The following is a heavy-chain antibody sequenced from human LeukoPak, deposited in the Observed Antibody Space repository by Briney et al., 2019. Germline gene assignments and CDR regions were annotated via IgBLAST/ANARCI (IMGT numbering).Heavy chain of an antibody. V-gene: IGHV3-7*01. CDR1: GFTFTSYW. CDR3: ARGRFCSSSSCTSFDY. J-gene: IGHJ4*02. D-gene: IGHD2-2*01. Sequence: PGGSLRLSCAASGFTFTSYWMSWVRQAPGQVLEWVANIREDGSEKYYEDSVKGRFTISRDNAKNSLYLQMNSLRAEDTAVYYCARGRFCSSSSCTSFDYWGQGNLVTVSS. CDR2: IREDGSEK.